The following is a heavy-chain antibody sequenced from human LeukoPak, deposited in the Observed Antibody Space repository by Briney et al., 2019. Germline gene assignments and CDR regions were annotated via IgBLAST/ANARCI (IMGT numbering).Heavy chain of an antibody. J-gene: IGHJ4*02. CDR3: AKDRVVRGVMGAGGY. Sequence: PGGSLRLSCAASGFTFSSYAMSWVRQAPGKGLEWVSALSGSGGDTYYADSVKGRFTISRDNSKNTLYLQMNSLRAEDTAVYYCAKDRVVRGVMGAGGYWGQGTLVTVSS. CDR1: GFTFSSYA. V-gene: IGHV3-23*01. D-gene: IGHD3-10*01. CDR2: LSGSGGDT.